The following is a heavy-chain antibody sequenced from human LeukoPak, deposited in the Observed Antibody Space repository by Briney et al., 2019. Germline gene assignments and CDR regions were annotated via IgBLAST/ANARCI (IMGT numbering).Heavy chain of an antibody. Sequence: QPGGSLRLSCAASGFTFSSYWMHWVRQAPGKGLVWVSRINSDGSSTSYADSVKGRFTISRDNAKNTLYLQMNSLRAEDTAAYYCARANGGSCYGYWGQGTLVTVSS. CDR1: GFTFSSYW. J-gene: IGHJ4*02. D-gene: IGHD2-15*01. V-gene: IGHV3-74*01. CDR3: ARANGGSCYGY. CDR2: INSDGSST.